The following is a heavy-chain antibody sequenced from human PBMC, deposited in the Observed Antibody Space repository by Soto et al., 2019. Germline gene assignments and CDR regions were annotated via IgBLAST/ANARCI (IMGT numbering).Heavy chain of an antibody. J-gene: IGHJ4*02. V-gene: IGHV1-46*03. CDR2: INPSGGST. CDR3: ALLGEYDILTGDINGVFLDY. Sequence: ASVKVSCKASGYTFTSYYMHWVRQAPGQGLEWMGIINPSGGSTSYAQKFQGRVTMTRDTSTSTVYMELSSLRSEDTAVYYCALLGEYDILTGDINGVFLDYWGQGTLVTVSS. CDR1: GYTFTSYY. D-gene: IGHD3-9*01.